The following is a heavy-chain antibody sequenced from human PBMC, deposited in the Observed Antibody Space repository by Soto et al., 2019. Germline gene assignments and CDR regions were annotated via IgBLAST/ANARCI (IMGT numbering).Heavy chain of an antibody. CDR1: GFTFSSYG. J-gene: IGHJ6*02. V-gene: IGHV3-33*01. CDR2: IWYDGSNK. CDR3: ARDRPTSYYYGMDV. Sequence: GGSLRLSCAASGFTFSSYGMHWVRQAPGKGLEWVAVIWYDGSNKYYADSVKGRFTISRDNSKNTLYLQMNSLRAEDTAVYYCARDRPTSYYYGMDVWGQGTTVTVSS.